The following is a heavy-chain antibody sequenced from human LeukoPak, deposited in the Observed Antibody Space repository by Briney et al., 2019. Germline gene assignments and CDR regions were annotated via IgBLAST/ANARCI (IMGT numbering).Heavy chain of an antibody. V-gene: IGHV4-31*03. Sequence: SETLSLTCTVSGGSISSGGYYWSWIRQHPGKGLEWIGYIYYSGSTYYNPSLKSRVTISVDTSKNQFSLKLSSVTAADTAVYYCASNYDSSGPPGPTTGYGMDVWGQGTTVTVSS. CDR1: GGSISSGGYY. J-gene: IGHJ6*02. CDR2: IYYSGST. D-gene: IGHD3-22*01. CDR3: ASNYDSSGPPGPTTGYGMDV.